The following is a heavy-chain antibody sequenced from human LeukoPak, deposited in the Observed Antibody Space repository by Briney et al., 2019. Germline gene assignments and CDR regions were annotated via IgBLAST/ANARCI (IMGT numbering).Heavy chain of an antibody. CDR1: GYTFTSYG. Sequence: GASVKVSCKASGYTFTSYGISWVRQAPRQGLEWMGWISAYNGNTNYAQKLQGRVTMTTDTSTSTAYMELRSLRSDDTAVYYCARDRPVVATISHPDYWGQGTLVTVSS. D-gene: IGHD5-12*01. CDR3: ARDRPVVATISHPDY. J-gene: IGHJ4*02. V-gene: IGHV1-18*01. CDR2: ISAYNGNT.